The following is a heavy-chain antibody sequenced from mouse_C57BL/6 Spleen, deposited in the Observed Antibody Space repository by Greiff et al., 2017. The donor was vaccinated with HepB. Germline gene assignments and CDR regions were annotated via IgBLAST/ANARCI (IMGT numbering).Heavy chain of an antibody. D-gene: IGHD1-1*01. CDR3: AREGNYGSSLDY. CDR1: GFSLSTSGMG. Sequence: QVTLKVSGPGILQSSQTLSLTCSFSGFSLSTSGMGVSWIRQPSGKGLVWLAHIYWDDDTRYNPSLKSRLTISKDTSRNQVFLKVTRVDTADTAIYYCAREGNYGSSLDYWGQGTTLTVSS. V-gene: IGHV8-12*01. CDR2: IYWDDDT. J-gene: IGHJ2*01.